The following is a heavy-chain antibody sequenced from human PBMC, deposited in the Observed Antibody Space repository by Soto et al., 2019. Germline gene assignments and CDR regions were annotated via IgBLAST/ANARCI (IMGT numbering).Heavy chain of an antibody. CDR1: GFTVSTNH. CDR2: IRSGGDT. CDR3: AKGIVVGVSAADY. J-gene: IGHJ4*02. D-gene: IGHD2-2*01. V-gene: IGHV3-66*01. Sequence: EVQLVESGGGLVQPGGSLRLSCAASGFTVSTNHVNWVRQAPGKGLEWVSVIRSGGDTFYADSVKGRFTISRDNSKNTLYLQMNSLRAEDTAMYYCAKGIVVGVSAADYWGQGPLVTVSS.